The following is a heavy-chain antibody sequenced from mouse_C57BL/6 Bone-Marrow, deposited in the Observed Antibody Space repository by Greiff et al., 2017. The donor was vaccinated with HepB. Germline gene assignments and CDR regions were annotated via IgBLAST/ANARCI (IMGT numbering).Heavy chain of an antibody. Sequence: EVQGVESGGDLVKPGGSLKLSCAASGFTFSSYGMSWVRQTPDKRLEWVATISSGGSYTYSPDSVKGRFTISRDNAKNTLYLQMSSLKSEDTAMYDWARRYYGSSFAMDYWGQGTSVTVAS. D-gene: IGHD1-1*01. CDR2: ISSGGSYT. CDR3: ARRYYGSSFAMDY. J-gene: IGHJ4*01. CDR1: GFTFSSYG. V-gene: IGHV5-6*01.